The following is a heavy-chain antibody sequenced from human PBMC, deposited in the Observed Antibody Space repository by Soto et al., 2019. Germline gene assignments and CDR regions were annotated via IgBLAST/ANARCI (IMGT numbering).Heavy chain of an antibody. V-gene: IGHV1-18*01. J-gene: IGHJ4*02. CDR1: GYSFATSG. D-gene: IGHD3-22*01. CDR3: ARAGQYYDASGYAN. Sequence: QVKLVQSGAEVKKPGASIKVSCKASGYSFATSGMTWVRQAPGQGLEWVGWISAYNGNSNYDQNLQDRVTMTTDTSTTTAYLELRNLRSDDSAVSYCARAGQYYDASGYANWGQGTLVTVSS. CDR2: ISAYNGNS.